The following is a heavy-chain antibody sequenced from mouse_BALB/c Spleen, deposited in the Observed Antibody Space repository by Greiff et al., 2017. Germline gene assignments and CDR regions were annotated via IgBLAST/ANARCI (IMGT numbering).Heavy chain of an antibody. CDR2: IYPYNGGT. V-gene: IGHV1S29*02. CDR3: ARMTTATGYYAMDY. J-gene: IGHJ4*01. D-gene: IGHD1-2*01. CDR1: GYTFTDYN. Sequence: DVQLVESGPELVKPGASVKISCKASGYTFTDYNMHWVKQSHGKSLEWIGYIYPYNGGTGYNQKFKSKATLTVDNSSSTAYMELRSLTSEDSAVYYCARMTTATGYYAMDYWGQGTSVTVSS.